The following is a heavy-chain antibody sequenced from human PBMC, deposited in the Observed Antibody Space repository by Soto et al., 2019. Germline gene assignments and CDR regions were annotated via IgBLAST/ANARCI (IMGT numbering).Heavy chain of an antibody. J-gene: IGHJ6*03. CDR3: AREGKTTVKGYYYYYMDV. V-gene: IGHV4-31*03. D-gene: IGHD4-4*01. Sequence: PSETLSLTCTVSGGSISSGGYYWSWIRQHPGKGLEWIGYIYYSGSTYYNPSLKSRVTISVDTSKNQFSLKLSSVTAADTAVYYCAREGKTTVKGYYYYYMDVWGKGTTVTVSS. CDR2: IYYSGST. CDR1: GGSISSGGYY.